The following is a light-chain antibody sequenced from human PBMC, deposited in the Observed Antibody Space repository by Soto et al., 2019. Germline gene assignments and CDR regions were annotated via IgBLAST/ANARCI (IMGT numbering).Light chain of an antibody. J-gene: IGLJ2*01. Sequence: QSVLTQPPSASGSPGQSVTISCTGTSSDVGGYNYVSWYQQHPGKAPKLMISEVNKRPSGVPDRFSGSKSGNTASLTVSGLQAEDEADYYCSSYAGSRIVVFGGGTKLTVL. CDR2: EVN. V-gene: IGLV2-8*01. CDR1: SSDVGGYNY. CDR3: SSYAGSRIVV.